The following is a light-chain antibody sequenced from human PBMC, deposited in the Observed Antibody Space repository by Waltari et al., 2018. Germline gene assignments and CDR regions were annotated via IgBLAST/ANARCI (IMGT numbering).Light chain of an antibody. Sequence: EIVLTQSPGTASLSPGERVTLPCRASQSVGSSSLAGYQQKPGQAPRLVIYRASRRATGIPDRCSGSGSGTDFSLTISRLEPEDFAVYYCQQHGTLPATFGQGTKVEIK. V-gene: IGKV3-20*01. J-gene: IGKJ1*01. CDR3: QQHGTLPAT. CDR2: RAS. CDR1: QSVGSSS.